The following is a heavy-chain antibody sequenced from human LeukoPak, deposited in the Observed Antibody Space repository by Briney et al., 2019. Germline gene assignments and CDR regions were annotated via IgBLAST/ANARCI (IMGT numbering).Heavy chain of an antibody. Sequence: GASVKVSCKASGYTFTSYYMHWVRQAPGQGLEWMGWINPNTGGTNYAQKFQGRVTMTRDTSINTVYKDLSRLRSDDTAVYYCARDQSITMIPGGYWGQGTLVTVSS. CDR2: INPNTGGT. CDR1: GYTFTSYY. CDR3: ARDQSITMIPGGY. V-gene: IGHV1-2*02. D-gene: IGHD3-22*01. J-gene: IGHJ4*02.